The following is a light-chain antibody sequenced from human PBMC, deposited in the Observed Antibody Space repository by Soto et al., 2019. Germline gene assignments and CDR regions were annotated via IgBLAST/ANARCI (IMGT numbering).Light chain of an antibody. CDR2: LGS. Sequence: DIVMTQSPLSLPVTPGEPASISCRSSQSLLYTNGFNYVDWYLQKPGQSPQLLIYLGSNRASGVPDRFSGSGSGTDFTLKISRVEAKDVGVYYCMQALQTPRTFGQGTKVEIK. V-gene: IGKV2-28*01. CDR1: QSLLYTNGFNY. J-gene: IGKJ1*01. CDR3: MQALQTPRT.